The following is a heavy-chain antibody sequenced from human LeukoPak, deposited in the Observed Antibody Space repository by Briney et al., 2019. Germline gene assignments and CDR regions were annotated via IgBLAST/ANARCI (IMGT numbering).Heavy chain of an antibody. CDR3: AKDRSSSWSFDY. CDR1: GVTFSSYG. V-gene: IGHV3-30*18. CDR2: ISYNGNNK. Sequence: GGSLRISCAASGVTFSSYGMHWVRQAPGKGLEWVAVISYNGNNKEYADSVKGRFTISRDNSKNTLYLQMNSLRAEDTAVYYCAKDRSSSWSFDYWGLGTLVTVSS. D-gene: IGHD6-13*01. J-gene: IGHJ4*02.